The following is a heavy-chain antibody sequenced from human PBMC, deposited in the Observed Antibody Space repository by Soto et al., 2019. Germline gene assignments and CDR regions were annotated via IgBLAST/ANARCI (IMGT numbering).Heavy chain of an antibody. Sequence: QVQLVESGGGLVKPGGSLRLSCAASGFTFSDYYMSWIRQAPGKGLEWVSYISSSSSYTNYADSVKGRFTISRDNAKNSLYLQMNSLRAEDTAVYYCARENSSWYSYYYYGMDVWGQGTTVTVSS. CDR1: GFTFSDYY. CDR2: ISSSSSYT. D-gene: IGHD6-13*01. CDR3: ARENSSWYSYYYYGMDV. V-gene: IGHV3-11*05. J-gene: IGHJ6*02.